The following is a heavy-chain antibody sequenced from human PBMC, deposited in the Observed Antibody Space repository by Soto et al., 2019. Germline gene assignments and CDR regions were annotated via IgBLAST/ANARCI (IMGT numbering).Heavy chain of an antibody. V-gene: IGHV3-33*01. CDR1: GFTFSSYG. Sequence: VQLVESGGGVVQPGRSLRLSCAASGFTFSSYGMHWVRQAPGKGLEWVAVIWYDGSNKYYADSVKGRFTISRDNSKNTLYLQMNSLRAEDTAVYYCARSLSKGFGELPADYWGQGTLVTVSS. D-gene: IGHD3-10*01. CDR3: ARSLSKGFGELPADY. CDR2: IWYDGSNK. J-gene: IGHJ4*02.